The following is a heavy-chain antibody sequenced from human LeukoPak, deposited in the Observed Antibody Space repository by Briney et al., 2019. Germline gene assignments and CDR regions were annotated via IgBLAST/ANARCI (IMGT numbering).Heavy chain of an antibody. CDR3: ARDLGWLQSDY. D-gene: IGHD5-24*01. J-gene: IGHJ4*02. V-gene: IGHV3-30*03. CDR1: GFTFSSYG. Sequence: GRSLRLSCAASGFTFSSYGMHWVRQAPGKGLEWVAVISYDGSNKYYADSVKGRFTISRDNSKNTLYLQIHNLRAEDTAVYYCARDLGWLQSDYWGQGTLVTVSS. CDR2: ISYDGSNK.